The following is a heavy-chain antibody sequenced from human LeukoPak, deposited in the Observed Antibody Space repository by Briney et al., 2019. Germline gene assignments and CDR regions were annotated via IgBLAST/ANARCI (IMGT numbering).Heavy chain of an antibody. CDR3: ARARYGDYAPIDP. J-gene: IGHJ5*02. Sequence: ASVKVSCTASGYTFTGYYMHWVRQAPGKGLEWMGGFDPEDGETIYAQKFQGRVTMTEDTSTDTAYMELSSLRSEDTAVYYCARARYGDYAPIDPWGQGTLVTVSS. D-gene: IGHD4-17*01. V-gene: IGHV1-24*01. CDR2: FDPEDGET. CDR1: GYTFTGYY.